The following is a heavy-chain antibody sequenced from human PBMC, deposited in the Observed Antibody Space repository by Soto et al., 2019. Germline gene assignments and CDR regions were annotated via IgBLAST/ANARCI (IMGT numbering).Heavy chain of an antibody. CDR3: ARDYSEGNYYFDY. J-gene: IGHJ4*02. CDR1: GFTFSDYY. Sequence: NPGGSLRLSCAASGFTFSDYYMSWIRQAPGKGLEWVSYISSSSSHTNYADSVKGRFTISRDNAKNSLYLQMNSLRAEDTAVYYCARDYSEGNYYFDYWGQGTLVTVSS. CDR2: ISSSSSHT. V-gene: IGHV3-11*06. D-gene: IGHD4-4*01.